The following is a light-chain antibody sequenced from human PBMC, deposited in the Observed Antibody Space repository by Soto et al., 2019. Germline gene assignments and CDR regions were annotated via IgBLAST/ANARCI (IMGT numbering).Light chain of an antibody. CDR1: SSDVGGYNY. CDR3: SSYAGSNSGV. Sequence: QSALTQPPSASGSPGQSVTISCTGTSSDVGGYNYVSWYQHHPGKAPQLMIYEVSRRPSGVPDRFSGSKSGSTASLTVSGLQAEDEADYYCSSYAGSNSGVFGGGTKVTVL. J-gene: IGLJ3*02. CDR2: EVS. V-gene: IGLV2-8*01.